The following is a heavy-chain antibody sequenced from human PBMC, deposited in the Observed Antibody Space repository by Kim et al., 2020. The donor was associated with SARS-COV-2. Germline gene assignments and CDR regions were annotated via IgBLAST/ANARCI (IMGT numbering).Heavy chain of an antibody. V-gene: IGHV1-3*01. Sequence: ASVKVSCKASGYTFKSYPIHWLRQAPGQRLEWMGWVNAANDETKYSQKFQGRVTITRDTSANTAYMDLRSPTFEDTAIYYCARDMNPTVYDYWGQGTLVT. CDR2: VNAANDET. J-gene: IGHJ4*02. CDR1: GYTFKSYP. D-gene: IGHD4-4*01. CDR3: ARDMNPTVYDY.